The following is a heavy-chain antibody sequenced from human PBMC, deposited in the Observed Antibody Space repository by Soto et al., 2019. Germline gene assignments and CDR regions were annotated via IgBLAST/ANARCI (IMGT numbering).Heavy chain of an antibody. CDR3: ARATFGGTTNYLGNI. V-gene: IGHV3-21*01. CDR2: ISSSSSYI. D-gene: IGHD1-1*01. Sequence: EVQLVESGGGLVKPGGSLRLSCAASGFTFSSYSMNWVRQAPGKGLEWVSSISSSSSYIYYADSVKGRFTISRDNAKNPLYLQMNSLRAADTAVYYCARATFGGTTNYLGNIWLQGTMVTV. CDR1: GFTFSSYS. J-gene: IGHJ3*02.